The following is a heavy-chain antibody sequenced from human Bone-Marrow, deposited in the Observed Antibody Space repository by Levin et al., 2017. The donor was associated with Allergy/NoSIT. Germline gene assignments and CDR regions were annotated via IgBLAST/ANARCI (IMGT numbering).Heavy chain of an antibody. CDR1: GGTFSSYA. D-gene: IGHD2-2*01. CDR2: IIPIFGTA. J-gene: IGHJ5*02. V-gene: IGHV1-69*01. Sequence: KISCKASGGTFSSYAISWVRQAPGQGLEWMGGIIPIFGTANYAQKFQGRVTITADESTSTAYMELSSLRSEDTAVYYCASAHCSSTSCYASGCWFDPWGQGTLVTVSS. CDR3: ASAHCSSTSCYASGCWFDP.